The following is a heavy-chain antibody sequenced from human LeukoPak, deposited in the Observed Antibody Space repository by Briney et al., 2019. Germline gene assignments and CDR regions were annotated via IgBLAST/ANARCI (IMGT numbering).Heavy chain of an antibody. CDR3: AKGDPTTYYDILTGQDY. CDR2: ISAGGGST. CDR1: GFTFSSYT. D-gene: IGHD3-9*01. J-gene: IGHJ4*02. V-gene: IGHV3-23*01. Sequence: PGGSLRLSCAASGFTFSSYTMSWVRQAPGKGLEWVAGISAGGGSTYYADSVKGRFTISRDNSKNMLYLQLNSLRAEDTAVYYCAKGDPTTYYDILTGQDYWGQGTLVTVS.